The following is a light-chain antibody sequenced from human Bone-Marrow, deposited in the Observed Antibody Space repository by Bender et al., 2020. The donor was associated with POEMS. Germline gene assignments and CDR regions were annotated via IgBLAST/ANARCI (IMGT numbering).Light chain of an antibody. CDR2: DVT. V-gene: IGLV2-14*03. Sequence: QSALTQPASVSGSPGQSITISCTGISSDVGVSSFVSWYQHHPGKAPKLMIYDVTNRPSGVSNRFSGSKSGNTASLTIYGLQAEDEADYYCAVWDGRLSAMVFGGGTKLTVL. J-gene: IGLJ3*02. CDR3: AVWDGRLSAMV. CDR1: SSDVGVSSF.